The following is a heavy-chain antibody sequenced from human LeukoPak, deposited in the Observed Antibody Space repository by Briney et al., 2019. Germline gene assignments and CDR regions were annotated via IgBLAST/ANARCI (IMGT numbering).Heavy chain of an antibody. CDR1: GFTFSSYG. J-gene: IGHJ4*02. D-gene: IGHD2/OR15-2a*01. Sequence: PGGSLRLSCAASGFTFSSYGMHWVRQAPGKGLEWVAVISYDGSNKYYADSVKGRFTISRDNSKNTLYLQMNSLGAEDTAVYYCAKRATLTDFDYWGQGTLVTVSS. CDR2: ISYDGSNK. V-gene: IGHV3-30*18. CDR3: AKRATLTDFDY.